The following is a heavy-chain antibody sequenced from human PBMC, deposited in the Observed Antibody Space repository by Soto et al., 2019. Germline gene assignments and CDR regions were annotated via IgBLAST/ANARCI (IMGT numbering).Heavy chain of an antibody. V-gene: IGHV4-30-2*01. J-gene: IGHJ4*02. CDR3: ARESIAARRGFDY. CDR1: GGSISSGGYS. CDR2: IYHSGST. Sequence: SETLSLTCAVSGGSISSGGYSWSWIRQPPGKGLEWIGYIYHSGSTHYNPSLKSRVTISVDRSKNQFSLKLSSVTAADTAVYYCARESIAARRGFDYWGQGTLVTVSS. D-gene: IGHD6-6*01.